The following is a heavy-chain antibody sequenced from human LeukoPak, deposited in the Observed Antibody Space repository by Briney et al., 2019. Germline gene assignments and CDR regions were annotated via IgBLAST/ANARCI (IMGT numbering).Heavy chain of an antibody. V-gene: IGHV3-23*01. CDR3: AKDFRSFGYSDPGRYDY. CDR2: ISGSGGST. D-gene: IGHD1-26*01. CDR1: GFTFSSYA. J-gene: IGHJ4*02. Sequence: PGGSLRLSCAASGFTFSSYAMSWVRQAPGEGLEWVSAISGSGGSTYYADSVKGRFTISRDNSKNTLYLQMNSLRAEDTAVYYCAKDFRSFGYSDPGRYDYWGQGTLVTVSS.